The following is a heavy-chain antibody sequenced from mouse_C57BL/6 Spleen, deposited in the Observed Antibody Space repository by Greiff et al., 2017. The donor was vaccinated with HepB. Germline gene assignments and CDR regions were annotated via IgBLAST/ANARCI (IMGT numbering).Heavy chain of an antibody. CDR3: ARWLRRDWYFDV. CDR2: IYPGDGDT. V-gene: IGHV1-80*01. CDR1: GYAFSSYW. D-gene: IGHD2-2*01. Sequence: QVQLQQSGAELVKPGASVKISCKASGYAFSSYWMNWVKQRPGKGLEWIGQIYPGDGDTNYNGKFKGKATLTADKSSSTAYMQLSSLTSEDSAVYFCARWLRRDWYFDVWGTGTTVTVSS. J-gene: IGHJ1*03.